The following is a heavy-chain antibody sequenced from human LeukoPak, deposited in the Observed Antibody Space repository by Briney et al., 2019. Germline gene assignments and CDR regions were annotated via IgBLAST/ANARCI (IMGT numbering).Heavy chain of an antibody. CDR3: ANPWGSGWYFDL. Sequence: GGSLRLSCAASGFIFSNYDKAWVRQAPGQGLEWVSLITSTAETAYYADSVKGRFTISRDNSKNTLYLQISSLRAEDTAVYYCANPWGSGWYFDLWGRGTLVTVSS. D-gene: IGHD7-27*01. CDR2: ITSTAETA. CDR1: GFIFSNYD. V-gene: IGHV3-23*01. J-gene: IGHJ2*01.